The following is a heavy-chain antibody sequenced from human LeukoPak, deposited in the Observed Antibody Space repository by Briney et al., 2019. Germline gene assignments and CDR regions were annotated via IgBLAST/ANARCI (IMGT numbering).Heavy chain of an antibody. V-gene: IGHV3-20*04. CDR3: ASPGYSSGDDAFDI. J-gene: IGHJ3*02. CDR2: INWNGGST. Sequence: GGSLRLSCEASGFTFNTYSMNWARQAPGKGLEWVSGINWNGGSTGYADSVKGRFTISRDNAKNSLYLQMNSLRAEDTALYYCASPGYSSGDDAFDIWGQGTMVTVSS. CDR1: GFTFNTYS. D-gene: IGHD6-19*01.